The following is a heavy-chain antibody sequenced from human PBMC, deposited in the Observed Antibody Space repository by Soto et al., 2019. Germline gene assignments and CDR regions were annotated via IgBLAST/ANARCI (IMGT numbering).Heavy chain of an antibody. CDR2: IIPILGIA. J-gene: IGHJ4*02. CDR3: ARVAVGSYYFDY. Sequence: GASGKVSCKASGGTFSSYTISWGRQAPGQGLEWMGRIIPILGIANYAQKFQGRVTITADKSTSTAYMELSSLRSEDTAVYYCARVAVGSYYFDYWGQGTLVTVSS. CDR1: GGTFSSYT. V-gene: IGHV1-69*02. D-gene: IGHD6-19*01.